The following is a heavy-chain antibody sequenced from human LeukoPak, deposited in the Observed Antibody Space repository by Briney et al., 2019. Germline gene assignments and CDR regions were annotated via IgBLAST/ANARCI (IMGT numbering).Heavy chain of an antibody. CDR1: GGSITNSSYY. J-gene: IGHJ4*02. CDR3: ARISSRYYHDSSGYPVTPFDY. Sequence: PSETLSLTCTVSGGSITNSSYYWGWIRQSPERGLEWIGSIYYSGNTYYNESLKSRLTISVDKAKNHASLKLSSVTAADTAVYYCARISSRYYHDSSGYPVTPFDYWGQGTRVTVSS. D-gene: IGHD3-22*01. CDR2: IYYSGNT. V-gene: IGHV4-39*02.